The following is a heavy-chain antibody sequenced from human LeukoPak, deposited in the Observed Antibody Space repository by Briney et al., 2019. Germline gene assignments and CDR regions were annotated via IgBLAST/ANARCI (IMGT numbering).Heavy chain of an antibody. D-gene: IGHD6-19*01. CDR2: MNPNSGNT. V-gene: IGHV1-8*02. Sequence: ASVKVSCKASGYTFKNYDINWVRQATGQGLEWMGWMNPNSGNTGFAQKFQDRVSMTRDTSINTAYMELTSLRAGDTAVYYCARAPSYSSNWYDYWGRGTLVTVSS. J-gene: IGHJ5*01. CDR1: GYTFKNYD. CDR3: ARAPSYSSNWYDY.